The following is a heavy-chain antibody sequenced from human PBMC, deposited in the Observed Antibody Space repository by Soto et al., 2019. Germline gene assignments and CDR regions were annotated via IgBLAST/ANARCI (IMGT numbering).Heavy chain of an antibody. CDR3: ATQTDTAMVVGMDV. Sequence: SESLSLTCPVSGGSISSSSYYWGWIRQPPGKGLEWIGSIYYSGSTYYNPSLKSRVTISVDTSKNQFSLKLSSVTAADTAVYYCATQTDTAMVVGMDVWGQGTTVTVSS. V-gene: IGHV4-39*01. CDR2: IYYSGST. J-gene: IGHJ6*02. D-gene: IGHD5-18*01. CDR1: GGSISSSSYY.